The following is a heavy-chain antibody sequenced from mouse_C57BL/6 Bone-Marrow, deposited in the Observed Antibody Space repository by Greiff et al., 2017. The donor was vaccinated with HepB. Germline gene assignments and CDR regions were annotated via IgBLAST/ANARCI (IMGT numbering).Heavy chain of an antibody. CDR1: GFSLTSYG. D-gene: IGHD1-1*01. CDR3: ATYYYGSLYYFDY. CDR2: IWRGGST. V-gene: IGHV2-5*01. J-gene: IGHJ2*01. Sequence: VQLQQSGPGLVQPSQSLSITCTVSGFSLTSYGVHWVRQSPGKGLEWLGVIWRGGSTDYNAAFMSRLSITKDNSKSQVFFKMNSLQADDTAIYYCATYYYGSLYYFDYWGQGTTLTVSS.